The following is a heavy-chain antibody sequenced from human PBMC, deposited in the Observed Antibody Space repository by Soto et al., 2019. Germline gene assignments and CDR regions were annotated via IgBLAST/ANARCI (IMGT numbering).Heavy chain of an antibody. CDR2: IYYSGST. D-gene: IGHD3-10*01. CDR1: GGSFNPNY. J-gene: IGHJ4*02. Sequence: PSETLSLTCTVSGGSFNPNYWSWIRQPPGKGLEWIGYIYYSGSTNYNPSLKSRVTISVDTSKNQFSLKLSSVTAADTAVYYCARENNVLPGGYFDYWGQGTLVTVSS. V-gene: IGHV4-59*12. CDR3: ARENNVLPGGYFDY.